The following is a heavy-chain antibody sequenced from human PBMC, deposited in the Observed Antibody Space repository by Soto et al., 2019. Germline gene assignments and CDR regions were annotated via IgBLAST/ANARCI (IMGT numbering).Heavy chain of an antibody. CDR2: INHSGST. CDR1: GGSFSGYY. V-gene: IGHV4-34*01. J-gene: IGHJ6*03. CDR3: ARTRAGTTTYYYYYMDV. D-gene: IGHD1-1*01. Sequence: SETLSLTCAVYGGSFSGYYWSWIRQPPGKGLEWIGEINHSGSTNYNPSLKSRVTIPVDTSKNQFSLKLSSVTAADTAVYYCARTRAGTTTYYYYYMDVWGKGTTVTVSS.